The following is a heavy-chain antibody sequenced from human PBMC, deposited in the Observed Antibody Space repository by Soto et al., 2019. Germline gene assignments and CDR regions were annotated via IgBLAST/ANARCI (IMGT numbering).Heavy chain of an antibody. CDR1: GYKFSAYW. CDR3: ARRPQRAYDPIDY. J-gene: IGHJ4*02. V-gene: IGHV5-51*01. Sequence: GESLKISCMTSGYKFSAYWIAWVRQRPGKGLEWMGIIYPGDFDTRYSPSFEGQVTISVDRSTNTAHLQWSSLKASDTAIYYCARRPQRAYDPIDYCGQGTLVTVSS. CDR2: IYPGDFDT. D-gene: IGHD1-1*01.